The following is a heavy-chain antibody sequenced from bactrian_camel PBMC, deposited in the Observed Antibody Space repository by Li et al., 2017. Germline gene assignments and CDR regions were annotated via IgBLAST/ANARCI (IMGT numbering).Heavy chain of an antibody. CDR2: IEYDGTT. CDR3: AIGLHLEIMGSWADADFEY. D-gene: IGHD3*01. V-gene: IGHV3S57*01. Sequence: VQLVESGGGTVQAGGSLRLSCGIRGWQYNTYCMGWFRQIPGKAREGVASIEYDGTTTHAGAVKGRFTISRDSDKNILFLQMNGLKPEDSGMYYCAIGLHLEIMGSWADADFEYWGQGTQVTVS. CDR1: GWQYNTYC. J-gene: IGHJ6*01.